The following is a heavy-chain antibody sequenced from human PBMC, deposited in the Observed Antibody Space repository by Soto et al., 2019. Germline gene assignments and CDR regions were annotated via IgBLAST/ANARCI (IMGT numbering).Heavy chain of an antibody. CDR2: INSDGSST. V-gene: IGHV3-74*01. Sequence: GGSLRLSCAGSGFIFSAYWMSWVRHAPGKGLDWVSRINSDGSSTSYADSVKGRFTISRDNVKNTLYLQMDSLRNEDTAVYYCARFFGSGFDYWGQGTLVTVTS. D-gene: IGHD6-19*01. J-gene: IGHJ4*02. CDR3: ARFFGSGFDY. CDR1: GFIFSAYW.